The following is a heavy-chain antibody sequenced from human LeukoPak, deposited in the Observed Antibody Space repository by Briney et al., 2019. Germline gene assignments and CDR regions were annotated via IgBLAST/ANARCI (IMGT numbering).Heavy chain of an antibody. CDR2: IYYSGST. CDR1: GGSISGGGYS. CDR3: ARIIPDSYYYDSSGLYYFDY. Sequence: SETLSLTCPVPGGSISGGGYSWSWIRQHPGKGLEWIGYIYYSGSTYYNPSLKSRVTISVDTSKNQFSLKLSSVTAADTAVYYCARIIPDSYYYDSSGLYYFDYWGQGTLVTVSS. D-gene: IGHD3-22*01. V-gene: IGHV4-31*03. J-gene: IGHJ4*02.